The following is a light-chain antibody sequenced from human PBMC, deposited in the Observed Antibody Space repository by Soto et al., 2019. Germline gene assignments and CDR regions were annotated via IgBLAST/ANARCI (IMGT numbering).Light chain of an antibody. V-gene: IGLV2-14*03. CDR3: SSYTSSSTYV. CDR1: SSDIGGYNY. J-gene: IGLJ1*01. CDR2: DVS. Sequence: LTQPASVSGSPGQSITISCTGTSSDIGGYNYVSWYQHHPGKAPKLMIYDVSNRPSGVSNRFSGSKSGNTASLTISGLQAEDEADYYCSSYTSSSTYVFGTGTKVTVL.